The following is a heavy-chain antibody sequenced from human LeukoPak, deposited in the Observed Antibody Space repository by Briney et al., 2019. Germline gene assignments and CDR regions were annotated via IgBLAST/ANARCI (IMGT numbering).Heavy chain of an antibody. CDR2: INHSGST. CDR3: ARAGWFGELYGPLYF. Sequence: SETLSPTCAVSGGSISSSNWWSWVRQPPGKGMNWIGEINHSGSTNYNPSLKSRVTISVDPSKNQFSLKVTSVIAAGTAVYYCARAGWFGELYGPLYFWGQGTLVTVSS. V-gene: IGHV4-4*02. J-gene: IGHJ4*02. CDR1: GGSISSSNW. D-gene: IGHD3-10*01.